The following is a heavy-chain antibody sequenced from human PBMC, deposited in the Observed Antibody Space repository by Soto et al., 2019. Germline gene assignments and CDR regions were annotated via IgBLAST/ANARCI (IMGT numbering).Heavy chain of an antibody. V-gene: IGHV3-48*03. CDR1: GFTFSSYE. CDR2: ISSSGSTI. J-gene: IGHJ4*02. Sequence: PGGSLRLSCAASGFTFSSYEMNWVRQAPGKGLEWVSYISSSGSTIYYADSVKGRFTISRDNAKNSLYLQMNSLRAEDTAVYYCAREGYQLLTRDYFDYWGQGTLVTVSS. CDR3: AREGYQLLTRDYFDY. D-gene: IGHD2-2*01.